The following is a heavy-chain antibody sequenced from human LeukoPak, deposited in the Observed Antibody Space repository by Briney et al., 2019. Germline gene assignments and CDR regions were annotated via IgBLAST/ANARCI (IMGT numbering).Heavy chain of an antibody. Sequence: ASVTVSCKASGYTFTSYYMHWVRQAPGQGLEWMGIIYPSGSSTSNDQTSQGRVTTTRDTSTSTVYMELSRLRSEDTAVYYCARGGYSYGYYYFDYWGQGTLVTVSS. CDR1: GYTFTSYY. CDR3: ARGGYSYGYYYFDY. CDR2: IYPSGSST. V-gene: IGHV1-46*01. J-gene: IGHJ4*02. D-gene: IGHD5-18*01.